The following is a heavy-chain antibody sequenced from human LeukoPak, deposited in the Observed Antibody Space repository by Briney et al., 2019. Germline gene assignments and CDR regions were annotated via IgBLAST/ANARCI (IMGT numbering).Heavy chain of an antibody. Sequence: ASVKVSCKASGYVFSNYGISCVRQAPGQGLEWMGWISTYDGRTNFAQKFQGRVTLTTDTSTSTAYMELRSLRSDDTAVYYCARITMVRVNYYGMDVWGQGTTVTVSS. J-gene: IGHJ6*02. CDR3: ARITMVRVNYYGMDV. V-gene: IGHV1-18*01. D-gene: IGHD3-10*01. CDR1: GYVFSNYG. CDR2: ISTYDGRT.